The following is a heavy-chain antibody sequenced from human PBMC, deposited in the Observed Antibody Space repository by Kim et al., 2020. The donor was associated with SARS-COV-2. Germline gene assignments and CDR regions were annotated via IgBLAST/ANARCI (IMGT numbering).Heavy chain of an antibody. CDR1: GFTFDDYA. J-gene: IGHJ3*02. CDR3: AKDKWLLWFGDSSAFDI. Sequence: GGSLRLSCAASGFTFDDYAMHWVRQAPGKGLEWVSGISWNSGSIGYADSVKGRFTISRDNAKNSLYLQMNSLRAEDTALYYCAKDKWLLWFGDSSAFDIWGQGTMVTVSS. CDR2: ISWNSGSI. D-gene: IGHD3-10*01. V-gene: IGHV3-9*01.